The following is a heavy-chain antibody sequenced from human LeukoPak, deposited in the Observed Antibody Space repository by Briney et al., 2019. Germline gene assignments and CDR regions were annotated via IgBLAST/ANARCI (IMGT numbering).Heavy chain of an antibody. CDR3: ARGAYGEPTH. V-gene: IGHV1-2*02. D-gene: IGHD4-17*01. CDR2: INHNSGGT. J-gene: IGHJ4*02. CDR1: GYSFIDYY. Sequence: ASVKVSCKASGYSFIDYYIHWVRQAPGQGLEWMGWINHNSGGTNYAQKFQGRVTMTGDTSISTAYMELSSLRSDDTAVFYCARGAYGEPTHWGQGALVTVSS.